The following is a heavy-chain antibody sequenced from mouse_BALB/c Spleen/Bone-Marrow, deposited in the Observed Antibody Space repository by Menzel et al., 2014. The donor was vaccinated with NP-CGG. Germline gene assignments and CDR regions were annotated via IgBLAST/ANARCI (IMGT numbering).Heavy chain of an antibody. CDR3: ARDRYDEYFDV. V-gene: IGHV5-17*02. Sequence: EVMLVESGGGLVQPGGSRKLSCAASGFTFSSFGMHWVRQAPEKGLEWVAYISGGSSTIYYADTVKGRFTISRDNPKNTLFLQMTSLRSEDTAMYYCARDRYDEYFDVWGAGTTVTVSS. D-gene: IGHD2-14*01. CDR1: GFTFSSFG. J-gene: IGHJ1*01. CDR2: ISGGSSTI.